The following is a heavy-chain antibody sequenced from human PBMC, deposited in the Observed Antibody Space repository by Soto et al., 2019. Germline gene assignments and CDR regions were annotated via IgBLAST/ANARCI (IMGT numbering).Heavy chain of an antibody. V-gene: IGHV4-34*12. CDR2: IIHSEST. Sequence: SFSAYYWSWVRQPPGKGLEWIGEIIHSESTKYNPSLKSRVTISVDTSKNQFSLKLSSVTAADTAVYYCARQRPTDGRWEFANYYGMDVRGQGTPVTVSS. CDR1: SFSAYY. J-gene: IGHJ6*02. D-gene: IGHD1-26*01. CDR3: ARQRPTDGRWEFANYYGMDV.